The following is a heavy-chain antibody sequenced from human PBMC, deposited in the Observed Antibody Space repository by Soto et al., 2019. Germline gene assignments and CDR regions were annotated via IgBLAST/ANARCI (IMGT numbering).Heavy chain of an antibody. J-gene: IGHJ4*02. CDR2: IYYSGST. V-gene: IGHV4-39*01. Sequence: QLQLQESGPGLVKPSETLSLTCTVSGGSISSSSYYWGWIRQPPGKGLEWIGSIYYSGSTYYNPSLKSRVTISVDTSKNQFSLKLSSVTAADTAVYYCASITMVRGALRGRFFDYWGQGTLVTVSS. D-gene: IGHD3-10*01. CDR3: ASITMVRGALRGRFFDY. CDR1: GGSISSSSYY.